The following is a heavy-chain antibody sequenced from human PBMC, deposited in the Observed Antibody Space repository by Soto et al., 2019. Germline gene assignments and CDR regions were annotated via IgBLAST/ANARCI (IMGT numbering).Heavy chain of an antibody. CDR1: GFTFFNYV. J-gene: IGHJ4*02. CDR2: INGGGAT. D-gene: IGHD6-25*01. CDR3: ARDQSGYGRFDY. Sequence: GGSLRLSCAASGFTFFNYVMNWVRQAPGKGLEWVSAINGGGATYYTDSVKGRFTISRDNSKNTVYLDMNSLRAEDTAMYYCARDQSGYGRFDYWGQGAQVTVSS. V-gene: IGHV3-23*01.